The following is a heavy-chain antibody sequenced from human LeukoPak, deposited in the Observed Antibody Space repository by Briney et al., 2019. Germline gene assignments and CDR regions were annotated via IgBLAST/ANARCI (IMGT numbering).Heavy chain of an antibody. D-gene: IGHD3-22*01. J-gene: IGHJ4*02. CDR1: GFTFSSYH. CDR2: ISSSSSTI. Sequence: GGSLRLSCVGSGFTFSSYHMNWVRQAPGKGLEWVSYISSSSSTIYYADSVKGRFTISRDNAKNSLYLQTNSLRAEDTAVYYCARAQYYSDSTGYYYLHYWGQGTRVSVSS. V-gene: IGHV3-48*01. CDR3: ARAQYYSDSTGYYYLHY.